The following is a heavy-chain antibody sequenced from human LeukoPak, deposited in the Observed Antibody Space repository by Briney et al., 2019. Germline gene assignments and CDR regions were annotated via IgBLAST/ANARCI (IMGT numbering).Heavy chain of an antibody. CDR3: ARRSGISGWPYDY. CDR1: GGSFSGYY. D-gene: IGHD6-19*01. CDR2: INHSGST. Sequence: SETLSLTCAVYGGSFSGYYWSWIRQPPGKGLEWIGEINHSGSTNYNPSLKSRVTISVDTSKNQFSLKLSSVTAADTAVYFCARRSGISGWPYDYWGQGTLVTVSS. V-gene: IGHV4-34*01. J-gene: IGHJ4*02.